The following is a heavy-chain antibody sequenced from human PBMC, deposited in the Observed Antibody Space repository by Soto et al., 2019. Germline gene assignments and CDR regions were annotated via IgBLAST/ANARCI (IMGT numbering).Heavy chain of an antibody. J-gene: IGHJ4*02. D-gene: IGHD3-22*01. CDR1: RGSISSGDHY. CDR2: IYYSGST. V-gene: IGHV4-30-4*01. CDR3: AREEALIVVPTGGIDYSFDY. Sequence: SETLSLTCTVSRGSISSGDHYWTWLRQPPGKGLEWTGYIYYSGSTYYNPSLKSRVAISVDTSKNQFSLTLTSVTAADTAVYYCAREEALIVVPTGGIDYSFDYWGQGTLVTVSS.